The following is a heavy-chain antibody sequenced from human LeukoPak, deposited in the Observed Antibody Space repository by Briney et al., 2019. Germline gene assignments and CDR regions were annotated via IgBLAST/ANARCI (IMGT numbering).Heavy chain of an antibody. CDR1: GGSFSSYA. CDR2: IIPISGTA. Sequence: SVKVSCKASGGSFSSYAISWVRLAPGQGLEWMGRIIPISGTANYAQKFQGRVTITADESTSTAYMDLNSLRSEDTAVYYCARDLSDYGMYYFDYWGQGTLVTVSS. D-gene: IGHD4/OR15-4a*01. V-gene: IGHV1-69*13. J-gene: IGHJ4*02. CDR3: ARDLSDYGMYYFDY.